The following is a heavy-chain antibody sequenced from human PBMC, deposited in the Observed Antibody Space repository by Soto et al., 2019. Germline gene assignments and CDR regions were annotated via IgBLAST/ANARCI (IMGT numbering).Heavy chain of an antibody. CDR2: IFHSGST. CDR3: ATKDNGKYFFDS. Sequence: SETLSLTCTVSGGSINSGDYYWTWVRQPPGKGLEWIGNIFHSGSTYYTPSLQSRVTISLDTSKNHFSLKLSSVTAADTAVYYCATKDNGKYFFDSWGQGTLVTVSS. J-gene: IGHJ4*02. V-gene: IGHV4-30-4*01. D-gene: IGHD1-26*01. CDR1: GGSINSGDYY.